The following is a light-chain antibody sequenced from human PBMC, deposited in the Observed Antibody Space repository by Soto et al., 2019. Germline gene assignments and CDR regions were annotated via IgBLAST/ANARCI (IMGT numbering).Light chain of an antibody. J-gene: IGLJ1*01. CDR3: SSYTSSSTYV. CDR1: SSDIGGYNY. Sequence: QSALTQPASVSGSPGQSITISCTGTSSDIGGYNYVSWYQQHPDKAPKLMIYEVSFRPSGLSNRFSGSKSGNTASLTISALQAEDEADYYCSSYTSSSTYVFGTGTQLTVL. CDR2: EVS. V-gene: IGLV2-14*01.